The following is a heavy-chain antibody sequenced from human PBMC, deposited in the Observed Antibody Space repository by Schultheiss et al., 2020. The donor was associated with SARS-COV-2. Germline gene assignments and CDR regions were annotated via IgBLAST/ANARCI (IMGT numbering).Heavy chain of an antibody. Sequence: ASVKVSCKASGYTFTNYYMHWVRQAPGQGLEWMGWINPNSGGTNYAQKFQGRVTMTRDTSISTAYMELSRLRSDDTAVYYCAKDYGDHSYWYFDLWGRGTLVTVSS. J-gene: IGHJ2*01. CDR2: INPNSGGT. D-gene: IGHD4-17*01. CDR1: GYTFTNYY. CDR3: AKDYGDHSYWYFDL. V-gene: IGHV1-2*02.